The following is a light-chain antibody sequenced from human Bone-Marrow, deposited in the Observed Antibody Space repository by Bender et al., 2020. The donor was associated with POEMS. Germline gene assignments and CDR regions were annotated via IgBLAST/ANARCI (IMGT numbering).Light chain of an antibody. V-gene: IGLV1-36*01. CDR2: YDD. Sequence: QSVLTQPPSVSGAPGQRVTISCSGSSSNIGNHGVNWYQQLPGEAPKLLIYYDDLLTPGVSDRFSASKSGTSASLAISERQSEDEALYYCSAWDDSLSGWVFGGGTKLTVL. CDR3: SAWDDSLSGWV. CDR1: SSNIGNHG. J-gene: IGLJ3*02.